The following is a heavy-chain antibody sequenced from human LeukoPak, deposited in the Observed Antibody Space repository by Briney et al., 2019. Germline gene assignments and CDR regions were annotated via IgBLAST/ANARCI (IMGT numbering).Heavy chain of an antibody. Sequence: GASVKVSCKASRGTFSSYAISWVRQAPGQGLEWMGRIIPILGIANYAQKFQGRVTITADKSTSTAYMELSSLRSEDTAVYYCARDHKQWLISDWGQGTLVTVSS. CDR1: RGTFSSYA. D-gene: IGHD6-19*01. V-gene: IGHV1-69*04. CDR2: IIPILGIA. J-gene: IGHJ4*02. CDR3: ARDHKQWLISD.